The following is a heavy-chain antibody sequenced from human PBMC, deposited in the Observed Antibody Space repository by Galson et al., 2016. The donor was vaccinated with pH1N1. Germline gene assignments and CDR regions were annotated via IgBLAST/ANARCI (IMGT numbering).Heavy chain of an antibody. CDR3: ARYRITSSEGYFDF. CDR1: GDSIGTYY. J-gene: IGHJ4*02. D-gene: IGHD3-16*02. CDR2: IHHSGKT. Sequence: SETLSLTCTVSGDSIGTYYLSWIRQSPGKGPEWIGQIHHSGKTGYNPSLEGRLTMSIDTSKNQFSLRLTYVTAADAAVYYCARYRITSSEGYFDFWGQGTRVTVSS. V-gene: IGHV4-59*01.